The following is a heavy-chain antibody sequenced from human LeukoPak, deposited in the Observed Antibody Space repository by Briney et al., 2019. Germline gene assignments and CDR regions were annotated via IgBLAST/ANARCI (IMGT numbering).Heavy chain of an antibody. D-gene: IGHD3-16*02. CDR3: ARDPLRGELSLYYFDY. V-gene: IGHV3-33*08. CDR1: GCTFRSYG. Sequence: PGGSLRLSCAASGCTFRSYGMHWVRQARGKGLEGVAVIWYDGSNKYYADSVKGRFTISRDNSKNTLYLQMNSLRAEDTAVYYCARDPLRGELSLYYFDYWGQGTLVTVSS. J-gene: IGHJ4*02. CDR2: IWYDGSNK.